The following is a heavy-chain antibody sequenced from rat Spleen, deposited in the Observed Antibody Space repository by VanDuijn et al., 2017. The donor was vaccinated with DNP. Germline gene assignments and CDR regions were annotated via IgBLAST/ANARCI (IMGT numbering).Heavy chain of an antibody. CDR2: IIYDGSSI. Sequence: EVQLVESGGGLVQPGNSLKLSCAASGFTFSDYAVAWVRQSPKKGLEWVATIIYDGSSIYYGDSVKGRFTISRDNAEGTLNLQMNSLRSEDTATYYCASHTYYGYDYFVYWGQGVMVTVSS. J-gene: IGHJ2*01. CDR1: GFTFSDYA. V-gene: IGHV5-17*01. D-gene: IGHD1-9*01. CDR3: ASHTYYGYDYFVY.